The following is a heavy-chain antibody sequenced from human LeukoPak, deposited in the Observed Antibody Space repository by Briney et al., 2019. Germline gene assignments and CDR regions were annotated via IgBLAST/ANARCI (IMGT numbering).Heavy chain of an antibody. CDR2: IYYSGST. D-gene: IGHD5-18*01. Sequence: PSETLSLTCTVSGGSISSYYWSWIRQPPGKGLEWIGYIYYSGSTNYNPSLKSRVTISVDTSKNQFSLKLSSVTAADTAVYYCASQLWPRSGWFDPWGQGTLVIVSS. CDR1: GGSISSYY. J-gene: IGHJ5*02. V-gene: IGHV4-59*08. CDR3: ASQLWPRSGWFDP.